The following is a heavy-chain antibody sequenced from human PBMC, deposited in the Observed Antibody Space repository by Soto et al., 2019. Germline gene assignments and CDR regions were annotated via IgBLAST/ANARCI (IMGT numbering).Heavy chain of an antibody. CDR3: AVVITGTTGWFDP. Sequence: SETLSLTCTVSGVSISSNYWTWIRQPPGKGLEWIGEIYHSGSTNYNPSLMSRVTISVDKSKNQFPLKLSSVTAADTAVYYCAVVITGTTGWFDPWGQGTLVTVS. CDR2: IYHSGST. V-gene: IGHV4-59*12. CDR1: GVSISSNY. J-gene: IGHJ5*02. D-gene: IGHD1-7*01.